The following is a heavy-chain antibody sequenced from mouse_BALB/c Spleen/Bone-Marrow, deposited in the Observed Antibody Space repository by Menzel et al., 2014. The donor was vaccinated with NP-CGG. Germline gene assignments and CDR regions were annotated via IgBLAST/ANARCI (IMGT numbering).Heavy chain of an antibody. CDR1: GFSLTSYG. CDR3: ARDYGSRHYFDY. CDR2: IWTGGTT. Sequence: QVQLQQSGPGLVAPSQSLSITCTVSGFSLTSYGVHWARQPPGKGLEWLGVIWTGGTTNYDSALMSRLSISKDNSESQVFLKMKSLQTDDTAIYYCARDYGSRHYFDYWGQGTTLTVSS. V-gene: IGHV2-9*02. J-gene: IGHJ2*01. D-gene: IGHD1-1*01.